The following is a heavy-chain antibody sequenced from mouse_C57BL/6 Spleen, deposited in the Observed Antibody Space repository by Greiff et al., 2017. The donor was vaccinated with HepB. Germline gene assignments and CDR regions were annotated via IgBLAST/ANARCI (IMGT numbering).Heavy chain of an antibody. CDR3: AIEAS. V-gene: IGHV1-15*01. D-gene: IGHD3-2*02. Sequence: QVQLQQSGAELVRPGASVTLSCKASGYTFTDYEMHWVKQTPVHGLEWIGAIDPETGGTAYNQKFKGKAILTVDKSSSTAYMQLSSLTSEDSAVYYCAIEASWGQGTLVTVSA. CDR2: IDPETGGT. CDR1: GYTFTDYE. J-gene: IGHJ3*01.